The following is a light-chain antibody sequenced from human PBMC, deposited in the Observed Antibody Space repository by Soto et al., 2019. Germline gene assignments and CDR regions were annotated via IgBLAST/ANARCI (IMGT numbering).Light chain of an antibody. CDR2: DAS. J-gene: IGKJ1*01. CDR1: QSISSW. CDR3: QQYNSYSRT. V-gene: IGKV1-5*01. Sequence: DIQMTQSPSTLSASVGDRVTITCRASQSISSWLAWYQQKPGKAPNLLIYDASSLESGVPSRFSGSGSGTEFTLTISSLQPDDFATYYCQQYNSYSRTVGQGTKVEIK.